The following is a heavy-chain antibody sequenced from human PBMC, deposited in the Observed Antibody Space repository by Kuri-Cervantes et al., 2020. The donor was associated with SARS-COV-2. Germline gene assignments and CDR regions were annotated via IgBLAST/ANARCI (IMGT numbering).Heavy chain of an antibody. CDR3: ARGELGAYYYYMDV. V-gene: IGHV4-30-4*08. J-gene: IGHJ6*03. CDR1: GGSISSGDYY. Sequence: SETLSLTCTVSGGSISSGDYYWSWIRQPPGKGLEWIGYIYYSGTTYYNPSLKSRLAISVDTSKNQFSLKLSSVTDAGTAVYYCARGELGAYYYYMDVWGKGTTVTVSS. D-gene: IGHD3-16*01. CDR2: IYYSGTT.